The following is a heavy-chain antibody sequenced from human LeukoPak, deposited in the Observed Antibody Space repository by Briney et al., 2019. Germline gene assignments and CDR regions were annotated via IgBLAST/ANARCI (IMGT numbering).Heavy chain of an antibody. V-gene: IGHV3-7*01. D-gene: IGHD3-22*01. CDR1: GFTFSSYW. CDR3: ARATYYDSSGYYSS. J-gene: IGHJ5*02. Sequence: GGSLRLSCAASGFTFSSYWMSWVRQAPGKGLEWVANIKQDGSEKYYVDSVKGRFTISRDNAKNSLYLQMNSLRAEDTAVYYCARATYYDSSGYYSSWGQGTLVTVSS. CDR2: IKQDGSEK.